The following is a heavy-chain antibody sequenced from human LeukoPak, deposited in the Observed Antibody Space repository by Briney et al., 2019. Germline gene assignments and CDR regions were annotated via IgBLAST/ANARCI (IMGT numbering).Heavy chain of an antibody. V-gene: IGHV3-30*02. CDR3: AKEAVSRDGYSPLNYFDY. Sequence: GGSLRLSCAASGFTFSSCGMHWVRQAPGKGLEWVAVIWYGGSNKYYADSVKGRFTISRDNSKNTLYLQMNSLRAEDTAVYYCAKEAVSRDGYSPLNYFDYWGQGTLVTGSS. CDR2: IWYGGSNK. J-gene: IGHJ4*02. CDR1: GFTFSSCG. D-gene: IGHD5-24*01.